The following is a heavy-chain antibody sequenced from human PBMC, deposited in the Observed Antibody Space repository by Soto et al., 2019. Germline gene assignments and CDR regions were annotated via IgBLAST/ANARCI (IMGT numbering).Heavy chain of an antibody. CDR2: ISYDGSNK. J-gene: IGHJ6*02. CDR1: GFTFSSYG. D-gene: IGHD2-2*01. V-gene: IGHV3-30*18. Sequence: PGGSLRLSCAASGFTFSSYGMHWVRQAPGKGLEWVAVISYDGSNKYCADSVKGRFTISRDNSKNTLYLQMNSLRAEDTAVYYCAKLVPAAMLDYYYYGMDVWGQGTTVTVSS. CDR3: AKLVPAAMLDYYYYGMDV.